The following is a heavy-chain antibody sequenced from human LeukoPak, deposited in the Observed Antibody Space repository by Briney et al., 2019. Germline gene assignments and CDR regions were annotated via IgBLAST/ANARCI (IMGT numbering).Heavy chain of an antibody. J-gene: IGHJ4*02. CDR3: AKYGGGFYDILTGYPYYFDY. CDR2: IRYDGSNK. V-gene: IGHV3-30*02. CDR1: GFTFSSYG. Sequence: GGSLRLSCAASGFTFSSYGMHWVRQAPGKGLEWVAFIRYDGSNKYYADSVKGRFTISRDNSKNTLYLQMNSLRAEDTAVYYCAKYGGGFYDILTGYPYYFDYWGQGTLVTVSS. D-gene: IGHD3-9*01.